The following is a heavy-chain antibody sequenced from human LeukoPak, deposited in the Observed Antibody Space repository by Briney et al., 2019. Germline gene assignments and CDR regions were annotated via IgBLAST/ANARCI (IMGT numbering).Heavy chain of an antibody. CDR3: ARSYGLGSYGWFDP. V-gene: IGHV4-34*01. CDR2: INHSGST. J-gene: IGHJ5*02. D-gene: IGHD3-10*01. Sequence: PSETLSLTCAVYGGSFSDYYWSWIRQPPGKGLEWIGEINHSGSTNYNPSLKSRVTISVDTSKNQFSLKLSSVTAADTAVYYCARSYGLGSYGWFDPWGQGTLVTVSS. CDR1: GGSFSDYY.